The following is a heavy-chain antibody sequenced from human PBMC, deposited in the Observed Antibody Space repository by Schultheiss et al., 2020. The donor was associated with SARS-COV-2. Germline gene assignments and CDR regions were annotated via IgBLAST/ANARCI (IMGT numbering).Heavy chain of an antibody. CDR1: GFTFSSYD. V-gene: IGHV3-13*01. Sequence: GGSLRLSCAASGFTFSSYDMHWVRQATGKGLEWVSAIGTAGDTYYPGSVKGRFTISRENAKNSLYLQMNSLRAGDTAVYYCARGRYCSSTSCPGNYYGMDVWGQGTTVTVSS. D-gene: IGHD2-2*01. CDR3: ARGRYCSSTSCPGNYYGMDV. J-gene: IGHJ6*02. CDR2: IGTAGDT.